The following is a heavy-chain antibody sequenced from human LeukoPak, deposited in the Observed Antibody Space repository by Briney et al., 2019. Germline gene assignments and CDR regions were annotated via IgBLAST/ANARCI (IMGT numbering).Heavy chain of an antibody. Sequence: GGTLRLSCAASGFTFSSYAMSWVRQAPGKGLEWVSSISGSGGSTYYADSVKGRFTISRDNSKNTLYLQMNSLRAEDTAVYYCAKGTYYYDSSGYSVDYWGQGTLATVSS. D-gene: IGHD3-22*01. V-gene: IGHV3-23*01. CDR1: GFTFSSYA. CDR3: AKGTYYYDSSGYSVDY. CDR2: ISGSGGST. J-gene: IGHJ4*02.